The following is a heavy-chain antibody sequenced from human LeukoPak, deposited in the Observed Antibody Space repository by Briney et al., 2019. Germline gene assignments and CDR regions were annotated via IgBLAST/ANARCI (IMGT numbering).Heavy chain of an antibody. J-gene: IGHJ5*02. CDR3: ARDGWYYDFWSGYSGRDP. CDR2: IYTSGST. D-gene: IGHD3-3*01. CDR1: GGSISSYY. Sequence: SETLSLTCTVSGGSISSYYWSWIRQPAGKGLEWIGRIYTSGSTNYNPSLKSRVTMSVDASKNQFSLKLSSVTAADTAVYYCARDGWYYDFWSGYSGRDPWGQGTLVTVSS. V-gene: IGHV4-4*07.